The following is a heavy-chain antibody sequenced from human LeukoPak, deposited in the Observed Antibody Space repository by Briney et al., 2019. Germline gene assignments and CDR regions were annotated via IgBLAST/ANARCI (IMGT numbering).Heavy chain of an antibody. Sequence: SETLSLTCTVSGGSISSYYWSWIRQPPGKGLEWIGYIYYSGNTNYNPSLKSRVTISIDTSKNQFSLKLSSVTAADTAVYYCARQTHDYDFWSGSPARFDPWGQGTLVTVSS. V-gene: IGHV4-59*08. CDR3: ARQTHDYDFWSGSPARFDP. CDR2: IYYSGNT. D-gene: IGHD3-3*01. CDR1: GGSISSYY. J-gene: IGHJ5*02.